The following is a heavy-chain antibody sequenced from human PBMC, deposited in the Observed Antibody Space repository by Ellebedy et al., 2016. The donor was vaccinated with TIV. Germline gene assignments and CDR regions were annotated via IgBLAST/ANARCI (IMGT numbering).Heavy chain of an antibody. CDR3: ASFYGSDNSGQVY. CDR1: GGTFSSYA. J-gene: IGHJ4*02. Sequence: ASVKVSCXASGGTFSSYAINWVRQAPGQGLEWMGGIIAIFGTANYAQKFQGRVTITADESTTTAYMELTSLRSEDTAVYYCASFYGSDNSGQVYWGQGTLVTVSS. V-gene: IGHV1-69*13. CDR2: IIAIFGTA. D-gene: IGHD3-22*01.